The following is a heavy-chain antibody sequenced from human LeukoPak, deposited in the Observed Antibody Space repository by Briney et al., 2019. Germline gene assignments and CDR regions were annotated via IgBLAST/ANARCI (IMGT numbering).Heavy chain of an antibody. J-gene: IGHJ6*03. CDR1: GYSFTEHY. V-gene: IGHV1-2*02. D-gene: IGHD2-8*01. CDR3: ARSAGHCSNGICFTDYYLDV. Sequence: GASVKVSCKASGYSFTEHYIYWVRQAPGQALEWVGRINCTSGDANSAQKFQGRVTMTGDTSVSTAYMDLSSVTSDDTAVYFCARSAGHCSNGICFTDYYLDVWGRGTTVTVSS. CDR2: INCTSGDA.